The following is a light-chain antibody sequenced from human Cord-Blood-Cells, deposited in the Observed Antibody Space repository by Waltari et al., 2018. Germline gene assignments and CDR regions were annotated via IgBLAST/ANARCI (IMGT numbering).Light chain of an antibody. CDR2: GNS. J-gene: IGLJ3*02. CDR1: SSNIGAGYD. Sequence: QSVLTQPPSVSGAPGQRVTISCTGSSSNIGAGYDVHWYQQLPGTAPKLLIYGNSNRPSGVPDRFSGSKSGTSASLASTGLQAGDEADYYCQSYDSSLSGNWVFGGGTKLTVL. CDR3: QSYDSSLSGNWV. V-gene: IGLV1-40*01.